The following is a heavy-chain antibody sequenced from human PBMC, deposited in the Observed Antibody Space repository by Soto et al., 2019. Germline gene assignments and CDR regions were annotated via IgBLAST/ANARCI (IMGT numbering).Heavy chain of an antibody. V-gene: IGHV3-23*01. CDR3: AKGGGLSAMPNHSYGMDV. CDR2: ISGSGGST. D-gene: IGHD2-2*01. Sequence: PGGSLRLSCAASGFTFSSYAMSWVRQAPGKGLEWVSAISGSGGSTYYADSVKGRFTISRDNSKNTLYLQMNSLRAEDTAVYYCAKGGGLSAMPNHSYGMDVWGPGTTVTVAS. CDR1: GFTFSSYA. J-gene: IGHJ6*02.